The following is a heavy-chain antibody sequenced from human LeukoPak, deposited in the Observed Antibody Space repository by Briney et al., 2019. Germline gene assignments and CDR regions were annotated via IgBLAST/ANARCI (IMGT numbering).Heavy chain of an antibody. D-gene: IGHD1-20*01. J-gene: IGHJ4*02. V-gene: IGHV1-69*13. Sequence: ASVKVSCKASGGTFSSYAISWVRQAPGQGLEWMGGIIPIFGTANYAQKFQGRVTITADESTSTAYMELSSLRSEDTAVYCCASGRYNWNPQEFDYWGQGTLVTVSS. CDR2: IIPIFGTA. CDR3: ASGRYNWNPQEFDY. CDR1: GGTFSSYA.